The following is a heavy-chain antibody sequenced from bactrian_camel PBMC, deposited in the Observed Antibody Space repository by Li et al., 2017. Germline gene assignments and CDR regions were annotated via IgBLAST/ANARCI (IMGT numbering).Heavy chain of an antibody. CDR1: KYTIGTYC. J-gene: IGHJ4*01. CDR3: VALAWGFDY. Sequence: HVQLVESGGGSVQPGGSLRLSCAASKYTIGTYCMGWFRQAPGKGLEWVSTINSGGGTTYYADSVKGRFTISKGNTKNTAYLQMDSLKSEDTAQYYCVALAWGFDYWGQGTQVTVS. D-gene: IGHD1*01. V-gene: IGHV3S1*01. CDR2: INSGGGTT.